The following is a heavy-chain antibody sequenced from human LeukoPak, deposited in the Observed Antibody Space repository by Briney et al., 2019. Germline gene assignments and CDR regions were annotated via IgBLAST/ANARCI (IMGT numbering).Heavy chain of an antibody. CDR2: IYYSGST. J-gene: IGHJ6*02. D-gene: IGHD4-17*01. V-gene: IGHV4-59*01. Sequence: SETLSLTCTVSGGSISSYYWSWIRQPPGKGLEWIGYIYYSGSTNYNPSLKSRVTISVDTSKNQFSLKLSSVTAADTAVYYCARMDGDYVYYYGMDVWGQGTTVTVSS. CDR3: ARMDGDYVYYYGMDV. CDR1: GGSISSYY.